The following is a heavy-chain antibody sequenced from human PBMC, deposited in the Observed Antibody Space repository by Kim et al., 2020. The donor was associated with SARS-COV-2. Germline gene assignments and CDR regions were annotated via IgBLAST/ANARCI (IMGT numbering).Heavy chain of an antibody. CDR3: ARDRFVVVPAVWYYYYGMDV. Sequence: GGSLRLSCAASGFTFSSYWMSWVRQAPGKGLEWVANIKQDGSEKYYVDSVKGRFTIARDNAKNSLYLQMNSLRAEDTAVYYCARDRFVVVPAVWYYYYGMDVWGQGTTVTVSS. D-gene: IGHD2-2*01. V-gene: IGHV3-7*01. CDR1: GFTFSSYW. J-gene: IGHJ6*02. CDR2: IKQDGSEK.